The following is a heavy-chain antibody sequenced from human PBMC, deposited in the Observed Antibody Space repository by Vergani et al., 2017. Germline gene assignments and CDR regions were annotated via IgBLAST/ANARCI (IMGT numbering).Heavy chain of an antibody. Sequence: QVQLVESGGGLVKPGGSLRLSCAASGFTFSDYYMSWIRQAPGKGLEWVSYISSSGSTIYYADSVKGLFTNSRDNAKNSLYLQMNSLRAEDTAVYYCAKDGGYIVVVLAAVYGMDVWGQGTTVTVSS. J-gene: IGHJ6*02. V-gene: IGHV3-11*01. CDR2: ISSSGSTI. CDR3: AKDGGYIVVVLAAVYGMDV. D-gene: IGHD2-15*01. CDR1: GFTFSDYY.